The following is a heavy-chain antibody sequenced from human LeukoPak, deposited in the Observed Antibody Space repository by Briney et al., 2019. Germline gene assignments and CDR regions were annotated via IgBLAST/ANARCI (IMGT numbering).Heavy chain of an antibody. CDR3: AKDIKATVTKPDY. J-gene: IGHJ4*02. D-gene: IGHD4-17*01. V-gene: IGHV3-9*01. CDR2: ISWNSGSI. CDR1: GFTFDDYA. Sequence: GGSLRLYCAASGFTFDDYAMNWVRQAPGKGLEWVSGISWNSGSIGYADSVKGRFTISRDNAKNSLYLQMNSLRAEDTALYYCAKDIKATVTKPDYWGQGTLVTVSS.